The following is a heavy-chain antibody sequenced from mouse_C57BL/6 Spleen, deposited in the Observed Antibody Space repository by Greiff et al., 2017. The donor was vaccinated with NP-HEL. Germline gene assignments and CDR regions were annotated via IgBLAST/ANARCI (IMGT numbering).Heavy chain of an antibody. J-gene: IGHJ3*01. CDR2: IDPSDSYT. CDR3: ARKGYGNPEGFAY. CDR1: GYTFTSYW. D-gene: IGHD2-10*02. V-gene: IGHV1-69*01. Sequence: QVQLQQSGAELVMPGASVKLSCKASGYTFTSYWMHWVKQRPGQGLEWIGEIDPSDSYTNYNQKFKGKSTLTVDKSSSTAYMQLSSLTSEDSAVYYCARKGYGNPEGFAYWGQGTLVTVSA.